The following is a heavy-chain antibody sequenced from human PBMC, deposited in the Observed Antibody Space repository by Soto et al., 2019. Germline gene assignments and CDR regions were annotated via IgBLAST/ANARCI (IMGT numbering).Heavy chain of an antibody. Sequence: PSETLSLTCSVSGGSISSVGHYWTWIRQQPGKGLEWIGYIYYSGSTDYNPSLKSRVTISVDRSKNQFSLNLSSVTAADKAIYYCARESVGYDPSTRYGSDLWGQGTTVTVXS. CDR3: ARESVGYDPSTRYGSDL. CDR1: GGSISSVGHY. CDR2: IYYSGST. V-gene: IGHV4-31*03. D-gene: IGHD5-12*01. J-gene: IGHJ6*02.